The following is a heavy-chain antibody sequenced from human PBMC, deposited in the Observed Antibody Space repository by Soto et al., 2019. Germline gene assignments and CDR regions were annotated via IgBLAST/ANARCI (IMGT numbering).Heavy chain of an antibody. J-gene: IGHJ5*02. D-gene: IGHD2-15*01. CDR2: ISSSSSYI. CDR1: GFTFSSYS. CDR3: VRVSEGYCSGGSCP. Sequence: GGSLRLSCAASGFTFSSYSMNWVRQAPGKGLEWVSSISSSSSYIYYADSVKGRFTISRDNAKNSLYLQMNSLRAEDTAVYYCVRVSEGYCSGGSCPWGQGTLVTVSS. V-gene: IGHV3-21*01.